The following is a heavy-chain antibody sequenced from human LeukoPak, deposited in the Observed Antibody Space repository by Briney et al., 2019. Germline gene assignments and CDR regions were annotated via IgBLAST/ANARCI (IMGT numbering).Heavy chain of an antibody. Sequence: GGSLRLSCAASGFTFSSYGMHWVRQAPGKGLEWVAVISYDGSNKYYADSVKGRFTISRDNSKNTLYLQMNSLRAEDTAVYYCAQDTTPSSTSCYNECYFDYWGQGTLVTVSS. D-gene: IGHD2-2*02. V-gene: IGHV3-30*18. CDR1: GFTFSSYG. CDR2: ISYDGSNK. CDR3: AQDTTPSSTSCYNECYFDY. J-gene: IGHJ4*03.